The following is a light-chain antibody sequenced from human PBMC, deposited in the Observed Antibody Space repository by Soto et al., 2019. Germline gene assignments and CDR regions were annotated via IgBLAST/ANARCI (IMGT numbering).Light chain of an antibody. Sequence: QSALTQPASVSGSPGQSITISCTGTSNDVGGYNYVSWYQQHPGKAPKLLIYGVIDRPSGVSNRFSGSKSGNAASLTISGLQPEDEADYYCSSYTSSDTWVFGGGTKLTVL. V-gene: IGLV2-14*03. CDR2: GVI. CDR3: SSYTSSDTWV. CDR1: SNDVGGYNY. J-gene: IGLJ3*02.